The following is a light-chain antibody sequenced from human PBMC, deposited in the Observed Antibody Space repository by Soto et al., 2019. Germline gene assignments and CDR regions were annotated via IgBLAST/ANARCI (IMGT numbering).Light chain of an antibody. CDR2: GAS. Sequence: EIVMTQSPATLSVSPGERATLSCRASQSVSNNLAWYQKKPGQAPRLLIYGASTRATGIPARFSGSGSGTEFTLTISRLQSEDLAFYYCQQYHNWWTFGQGTRVDIK. CDR1: QSVSNN. CDR3: QQYHNWWT. V-gene: IGKV3-15*01. J-gene: IGKJ1*01.